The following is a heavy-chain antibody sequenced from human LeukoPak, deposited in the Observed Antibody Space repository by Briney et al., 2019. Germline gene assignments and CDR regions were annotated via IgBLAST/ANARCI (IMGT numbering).Heavy chain of an antibody. Sequence: GASVTVSCKASGYTFTGYYMHWVRLAPGQGLEWMGWINPNSGGTNYAQKFQGWVTMTRDTSISTAYMELSRLRSDDTAVYYCARGSVGARSNYVGARHYYFDYWGQGTLVTVSS. V-gene: IGHV1-2*04. J-gene: IGHJ4*02. D-gene: IGHD4-11*01. CDR1: GYTFTGYY. CDR3: ARGSVGARSNYVGARHYYFDY. CDR2: INPNSGGT.